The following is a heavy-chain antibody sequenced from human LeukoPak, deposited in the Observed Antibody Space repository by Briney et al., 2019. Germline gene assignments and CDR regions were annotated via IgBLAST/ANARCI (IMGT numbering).Heavy chain of an antibody. J-gene: IGHJ6*03. Sequence: QPPGKGLEWIGEINHSGSTNYNPSLKSRVTISVDTSKNQFSLRLSSVTAADTAVYYCARRGSSAFYYHYYMDVWGKGTTXT. V-gene: IGHV4-34*01. D-gene: IGHD6-6*01. CDR3: ARRGSSAFYYHYYMDV. CDR2: INHSGST.